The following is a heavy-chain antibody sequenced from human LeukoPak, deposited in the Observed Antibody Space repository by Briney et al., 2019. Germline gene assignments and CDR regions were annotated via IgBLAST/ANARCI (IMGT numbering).Heavy chain of an antibody. V-gene: IGHV3-21*01. CDR1: GFTFSSYG. CDR2: ISSSSSYI. J-gene: IGHJ4*02. D-gene: IGHD3-16*01. CDR3: ARDRYYDYVWGSPINQPSTRDY. Sequence: GGSLRLSCAASGFTFSSYGMHLVRQAPGKGLEWVSSISSSSSYIYYADSVKGRFTISRDNAKNSLYLQMNSLRAEDTAVYYCARDRYYDYVWGSPINQPSTRDYWGQGTLVTVSS.